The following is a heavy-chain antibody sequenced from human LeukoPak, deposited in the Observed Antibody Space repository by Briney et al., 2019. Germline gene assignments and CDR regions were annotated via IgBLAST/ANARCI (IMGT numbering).Heavy chain of an antibody. CDR1: GYSFTNYG. J-gene: IGHJ4*02. Sequence: ASVKVSCKASGYSFTNYGISWVRQAPGQGLEWMGWISQHNGDTNYAQRFQGRVTMTTDTSTTTAYMELRSLRFDDTAVYYCARDLVAIVPEPGGFDYWGQGTLVTVSS. V-gene: IGHV1-18*01. CDR3: ARDLVAIVPEPGGFDY. CDR2: ISQHNGDT. D-gene: IGHD2/OR15-2a*01.